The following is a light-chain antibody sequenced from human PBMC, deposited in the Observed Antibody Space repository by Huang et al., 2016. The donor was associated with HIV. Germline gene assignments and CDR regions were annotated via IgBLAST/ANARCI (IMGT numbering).Light chain of an antibody. CDR1: LSVRTN. V-gene: IGKV3-15*01. CDR2: GAS. J-gene: IGKJ4*01. CDR3: QQYDNWPLT. Sequence: ERVMTQSPATVSLSPGERATLSCRASLSVRTNLAWYQQRPRQAPMLLIYGASTRAAGVPARFSGGGAGAEFTLTISSLQSEDFAVYYCQQYDNWPLTFGGGTKVQIK.